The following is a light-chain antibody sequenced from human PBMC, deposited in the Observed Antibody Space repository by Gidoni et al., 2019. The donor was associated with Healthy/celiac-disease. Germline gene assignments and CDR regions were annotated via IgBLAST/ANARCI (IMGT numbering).Light chain of an antibody. CDR3: QQRSNWPIT. Sequence: LATLSLSPGERATLSCRASQSVSSYLAWYQQKPGQAPRLLIYDASNRATGIPARFSGSGSGTDFTLTLSSLEPEDFAVYSCQQRSNWPITFGQGTRLEIK. J-gene: IGKJ5*01. V-gene: IGKV3-11*01. CDR1: QSVSSY. CDR2: DAS.